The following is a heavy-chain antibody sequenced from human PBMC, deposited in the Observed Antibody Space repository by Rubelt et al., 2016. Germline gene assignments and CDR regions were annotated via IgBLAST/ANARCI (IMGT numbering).Heavy chain of an antibody. CDR2: ITSSSSYI. J-gene: IGHJ4*02. D-gene: IGHD3-22*01. CDR3: ARDRDSDYYDSSEFCYFAY. V-gene: IGHV3-21*01. Sequence: SITSSSSYIYYADSVMGRFTISRDNAKNSLYLPMNSLRAEDTVVYYCARDRDSDYYDSSEFCYFAYWGQGTLVTVSS.